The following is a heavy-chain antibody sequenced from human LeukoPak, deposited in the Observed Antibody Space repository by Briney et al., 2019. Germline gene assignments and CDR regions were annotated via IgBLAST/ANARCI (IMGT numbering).Heavy chain of an antibody. Sequence: PSETLSLTCTVSGGSVSSGSHYWSWIRQPPGKGLEWIAYIYYTGSTNYNPSLKSRVTISVDTSKNQFSLKLRSVTAADTAVYYCARGGCSGGSCYYRGGFDPWGQGTLVTVSS. D-gene: IGHD2-15*01. V-gene: IGHV4-61*01. J-gene: IGHJ5*02. CDR1: GGSVSSGSHY. CDR3: ARGGCSGGSCYYRGGFDP. CDR2: IYYTGST.